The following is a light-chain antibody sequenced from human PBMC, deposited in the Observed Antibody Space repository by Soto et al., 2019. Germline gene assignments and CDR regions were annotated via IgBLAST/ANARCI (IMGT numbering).Light chain of an antibody. CDR1: QSISSY. CDR2: AAS. V-gene: IGKV1-39*01. CDR3: QQSYSTRALT. Sequence: DIQMTQPPSSLSASVGDRVTITCRASQSISSYLNWYQQKPGKAPKLLIYAASSLQSRVPSRFSGSGSETNFTLTSSSLPPEDFATYYGQQSYSTRALTFGRGTKVALK. J-gene: IGKJ4*01.